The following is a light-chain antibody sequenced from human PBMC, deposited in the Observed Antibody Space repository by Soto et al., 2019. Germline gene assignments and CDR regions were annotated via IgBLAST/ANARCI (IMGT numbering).Light chain of an antibody. CDR3: QQYGNSAT. CDR2: GAS. CDR1: HSMSNSN. J-gene: IGKJ5*01. Sequence: IVLTQSPGTLSLSPGDRATLSCRASHSMSNSNLAWYQHKPGQAPRLLIYGASNRATGIPDRFSGSGSGTDFILTINRLEPEDFAVYYCQQYGNSATFGQGTRLEIK. V-gene: IGKV3-20*01.